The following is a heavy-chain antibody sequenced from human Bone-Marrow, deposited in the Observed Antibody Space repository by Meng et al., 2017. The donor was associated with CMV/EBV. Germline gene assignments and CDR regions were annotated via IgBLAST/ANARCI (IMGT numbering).Heavy chain of an antibody. V-gene: IGHV4-39*07. CDR2: IYYSGST. Sequence: SETLSLTCTVSGGSISSSSYYWGWIRQPPGKGLEWIGSIYYSGSTYYNPSLKSRVTISVDTSKNQFSLKLSSVTAADTAVYYCARESGDYSSSSGWFDPWGQGTLVTVSS. J-gene: IGHJ5*02. CDR1: GGSISSSSYY. D-gene: IGHD6-6*01. CDR3: ARESGDYSSSSGWFDP.